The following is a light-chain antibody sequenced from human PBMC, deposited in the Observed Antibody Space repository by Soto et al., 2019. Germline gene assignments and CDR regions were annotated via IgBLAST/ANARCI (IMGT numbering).Light chain of an antibody. J-gene: IGLJ1*01. CDR3: AAWDDSLNAYG. V-gene: IGLV2-14*03. CDR1: SSDIGAYNF. Sequence: QSVLTQPASVSGSPGQSITISCTGTSSDIGAYNFVSWYQQHPGKAPKLMLYDVNIRPSGVSNRFSGSKSGNTASLTISGLQAEDEADYYCAAWDDSLNAYGFGIGTKVTVL. CDR2: DVN.